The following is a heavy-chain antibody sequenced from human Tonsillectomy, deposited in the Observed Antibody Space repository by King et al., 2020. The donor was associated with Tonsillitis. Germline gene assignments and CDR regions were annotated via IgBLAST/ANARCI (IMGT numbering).Heavy chain of an antibody. CDR3: ARSGGIAAAGKYDY. D-gene: IGHD6-13*01. CDR2: IYYSGST. V-gene: IGHV4-39*01. Sequence: QLQESGPGLVKPSETLSLTCTVSGGSISSSSYYWGWIRQPPGKGREWIGSIYYSGSTYYNSSLKSRVTISVDTSKNQFSLKLSSVTAADTAVYYCARSGGIAAAGKYDYWGQGTLFTVSS. CDR1: GGSISSSSYY. J-gene: IGHJ4*02.